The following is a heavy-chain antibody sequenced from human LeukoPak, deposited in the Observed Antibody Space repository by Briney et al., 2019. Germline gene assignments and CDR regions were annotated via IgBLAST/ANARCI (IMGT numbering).Heavy chain of an antibody. V-gene: IGHV4-59*01. Sequence: SETLSLTCTVSGGSISSYYWSWIRQPPGKGLEWIGYVYYSGSTNYNPSLKSRVTISVDTSKNQFSLKLSSVTAADTAVYYCARYGTTGRPYYYYGMDVWGQGTTVTVSS. J-gene: IGHJ6*02. CDR2: VYYSGST. CDR3: ARYGTTGRPYYYYGMDV. CDR1: GGSISSYY. D-gene: IGHD1-1*01.